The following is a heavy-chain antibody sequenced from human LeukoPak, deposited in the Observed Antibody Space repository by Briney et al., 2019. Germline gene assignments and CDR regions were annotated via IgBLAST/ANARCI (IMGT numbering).Heavy chain of an antibody. J-gene: IGHJ4*02. Sequence: SETLSLTCAVSSYSISSGYYWGWIRQPPGKGLEWIGSIYHSGSTYYNPSLKSRVTISVDTSKNQFSLKLSSVTAADTAVYCCAREGGAVAAAGGNDYWGQGTLVTVSS. CDR2: IYHSGST. D-gene: IGHD6-13*01. CDR3: AREGGAVAAAGGNDY. V-gene: IGHV4-38-2*02. CDR1: SYSISSGYY.